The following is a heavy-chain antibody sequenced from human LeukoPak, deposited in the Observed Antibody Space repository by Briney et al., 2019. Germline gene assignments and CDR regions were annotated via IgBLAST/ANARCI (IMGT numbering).Heavy chain of an antibody. CDR3: ARDISGWYSGGYFRMDV. CDR1: GGSIRSSYYY. D-gene: IGHD6-19*01. J-gene: IGHJ6*02. V-gene: IGHV4-39*01. CDR2: IYDSGST. Sequence: SETLSLTCTVSGGSIRSSYYYWGWIRQPPGKGLEWIGSIYDSGSTYYNPSLKSRVTISVDTSKNQFSLKLNSVTAADTAVYYCARDISGWYSGGYFRMDVWGQGTTVTVSS.